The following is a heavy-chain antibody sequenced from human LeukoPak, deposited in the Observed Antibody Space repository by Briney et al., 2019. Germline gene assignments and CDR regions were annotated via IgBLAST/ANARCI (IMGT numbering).Heavy chain of an antibody. CDR2: IWHDGSHK. CDR3: ARKIFGSGSYPDF. CDR1: GFAFNTYA. J-gene: IGHJ4*02. Sequence: GRSLRLSCAASGFAFNTYAIHWVRQAPGQGLEWVALIWHDGSHKFYSNSVRGQFTISRDNSKNTVSLQMNNLRPEDTAVYYCARKIFGSGSYPDFWGQGTLVTVSS. D-gene: IGHD3-10*01. V-gene: IGHV3-33*01.